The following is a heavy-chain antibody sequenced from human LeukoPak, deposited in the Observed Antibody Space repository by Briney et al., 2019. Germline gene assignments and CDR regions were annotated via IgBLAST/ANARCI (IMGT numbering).Heavy chain of an antibody. Sequence: GGSLRLSCAASGFTFSSYGMHWVRQAPGKGLVWVSRINTDASNTIYADSVKGRFTISRDNAKNTLYLQMNSLRAEDTAVYYCARDQSIAGSTTADYWGQGTLVTVSS. CDR1: GFTFSSYG. V-gene: IGHV3-74*01. CDR2: INTDASNT. J-gene: IGHJ4*02. CDR3: ARDQSIAGSTTADY. D-gene: IGHD1-26*01.